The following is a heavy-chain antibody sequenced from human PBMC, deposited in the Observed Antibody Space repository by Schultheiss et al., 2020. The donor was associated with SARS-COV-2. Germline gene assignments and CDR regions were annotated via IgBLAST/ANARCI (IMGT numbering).Heavy chain of an antibody. CDR1: GFSLSTSGVG. CDR3: ALSRKVDGVRGVLYWYFDL. Sequence: SGPTLVKPTQTLTLTCTFSGFSLSTSGVGVGWIRQPPGKALEWLALIYWNDDKRYSPSLKSRLTITKDTSKNQVVLTMTNMDPVDTATYYCALSRKVDGVRGVLYWYFDLWGRGTLVTVSS. CDR2: IYWNDDK. V-gene: IGHV2-5*01. D-gene: IGHD3-10*01. J-gene: IGHJ2*01.